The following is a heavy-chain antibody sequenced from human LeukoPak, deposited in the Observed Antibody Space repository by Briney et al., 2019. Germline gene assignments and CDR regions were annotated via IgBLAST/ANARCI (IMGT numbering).Heavy chain of an antibody. D-gene: IGHD3-22*01. V-gene: IGHV3-9*01. J-gene: IGHJ4*02. Sequence: GGSLRLSCAASGFTFDDYAMHWVRQAPGKGLEWVSGISWNSGSIGYADSVKGRFTISRDNAKNSLYLQMNSLRAEDTALYYCAKDMHRYSSGYYLDYWGQGTLVTVSS. CDR2: ISWNSGSI. CDR3: AKDMHRYSSGYYLDY. CDR1: GFTFDDYA.